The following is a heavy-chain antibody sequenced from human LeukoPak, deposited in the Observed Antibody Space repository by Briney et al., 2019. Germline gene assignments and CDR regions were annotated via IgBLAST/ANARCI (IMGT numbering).Heavy chain of an antibody. CDR3: AKRGVRGYSYGINWFDP. J-gene: IGHJ5*02. CDR2: VNPNSGGT. Sequence: GASVKVSCKASGHTFTGYYMHWVRQAPGQGHEWMGWVNPNSGGTNYAQKFQGRVTMTRDTSISTAYMELSRLRSDDTAVYYCAKRGVRGYSYGINWFDPWGQGTLVTVSS. V-gene: IGHV1-2*02. CDR1: GHTFTGYY. D-gene: IGHD5-18*01.